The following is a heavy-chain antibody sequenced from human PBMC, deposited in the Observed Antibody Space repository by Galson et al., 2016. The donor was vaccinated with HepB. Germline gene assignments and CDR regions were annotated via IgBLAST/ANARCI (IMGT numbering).Heavy chain of an antibody. D-gene: IGHD3-3*01. CDR2: ILSDGSKK. V-gene: IGHV3-33*01. Sequence: SLRLSCAASGFTFSRYGMHWVRQAPGKGLAWVAVILSDGSKKYYADSVKGRFTISRDNPKNTLYLQMNSLRAEDTAVYYCARDSFTIFGATPNWFDPWGQGTLVTVSS. J-gene: IGHJ5*02. CDR1: GFTFSRYG. CDR3: ARDSFTIFGATPNWFDP.